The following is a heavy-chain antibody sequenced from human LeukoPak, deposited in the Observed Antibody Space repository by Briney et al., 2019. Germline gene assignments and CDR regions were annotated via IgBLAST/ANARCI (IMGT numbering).Heavy chain of an antibody. Sequence: SETLSLTCTVSGGSLSSYYFSRIRQSPGKGLEWIAYINYSGSASYNPSLKSRVTMSVDTSKQFSLSLSSVTAADTAVYYCARHNYDDYVFDIWGQGTKVTVSS. CDR1: GGSLSSYY. J-gene: IGHJ3*02. D-gene: IGHD4-17*01. V-gene: IGHV4-59*08. CDR2: INYSGSA. CDR3: ARHNYDDYVFDI.